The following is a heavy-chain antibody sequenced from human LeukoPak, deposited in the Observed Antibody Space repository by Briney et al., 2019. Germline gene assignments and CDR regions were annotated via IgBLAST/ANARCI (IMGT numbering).Heavy chain of an antibody. CDR3: ARGLGGLLEWLWFLDY. D-gene: IGHD3-3*01. V-gene: IGHV3-7*01. CDR1: EFTFSSYA. J-gene: IGHJ4*02. CDR2: IKQDGSEK. Sequence: GGPLRLSCAASEFTFSSYAMSWVRQAPGKGLEWVANIKQDGSEKYYVDSVKGRFTISRDNAKNSLYLQMNSLRAEDTAVYYCARGLGGLLEWLWFLDYWGQGTLVTVSS.